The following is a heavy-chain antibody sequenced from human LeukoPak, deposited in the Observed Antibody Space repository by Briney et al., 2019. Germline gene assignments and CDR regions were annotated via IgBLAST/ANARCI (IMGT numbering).Heavy chain of an antibody. CDR2: IYYSGST. D-gene: IGHD3-22*01. J-gene: IGHJ4*02. CDR3: ARDYYDSSGYYYVGPNY. CDR1: GGSISSSSYY. V-gene: IGHV4-39*07. Sequence: SETLSLTCTVSGGSISSSSYYWGWIRQPPGKGLEWIGSIYYSGSTYYNPSLKSRVTISVDTSKNQFSLKLSSVTAADTAVYYCARDYYDSSGYYYVGPNYWGQGTLVTVSS.